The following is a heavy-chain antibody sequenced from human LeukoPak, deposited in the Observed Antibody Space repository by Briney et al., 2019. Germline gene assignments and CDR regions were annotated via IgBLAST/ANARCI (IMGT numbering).Heavy chain of an antibody. Sequence: SVKVSCKASGGTFSSYAISWVRQAPGQGLEWMGRIIPILGIANYAQKFQGRVTITADKSTSTAYMGLSSLRSEDTAVYYCARERGAGYYDSSGYYYFDYWGQGTLVTVSS. CDR2: IIPILGIA. V-gene: IGHV1-69*04. J-gene: IGHJ4*02. CDR1: GGTFSSYA. CDR3: ARERGAGYYDSSGYYYFDY. D-gene: IGHD3-22*01.